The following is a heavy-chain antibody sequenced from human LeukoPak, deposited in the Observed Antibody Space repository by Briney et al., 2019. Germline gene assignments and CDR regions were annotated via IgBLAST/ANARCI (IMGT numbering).Heavy chain of an antibody. J-gene: IGHJ6*04. V-gene: IGHV1-69*06. D-gene: IGHD2-2*01. CDR2: IIPIFGTA. CDR3: ARDWSVPAATYYYYGMDV. Sequence: ASVKVSCKASGGTFSSYAISWVRQAPGQGLEWMGGIIPIFGTANYAQKFQGRVTITADKSTSTAYMELSSLRSEDTAVYYCARDWSVPAATYYYYGMDVWGKGTTVTVSS. CDR1: GGTFSSYA.